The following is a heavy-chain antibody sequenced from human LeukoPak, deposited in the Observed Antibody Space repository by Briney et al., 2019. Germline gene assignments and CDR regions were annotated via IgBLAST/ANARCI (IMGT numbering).Heavy chain of an antibody. CDR3: ARHLGGGPAATPFDY. V-gene: IGHV5-51*01. D-gene: IGHD2-2*01. J-gene: IGHJ4*02. CDR2: IYPGDSDT. Sequence: LGESLKISCKGSGYSFTSYWIGWVRQMPGKGLEWMGIIYPGDSDTRYSPSFQGQVTISADKSISTAYLQWSSLKASDTAMYYCARHLGGGPAATPFDYWGQGTLVTVSS. CDR1: GYSFTSYW.